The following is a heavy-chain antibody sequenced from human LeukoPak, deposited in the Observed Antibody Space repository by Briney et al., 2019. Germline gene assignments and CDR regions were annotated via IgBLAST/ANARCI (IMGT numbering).Heavy chain of an antibody. CDR1: GFTFSDFW. D-gene: IGHD6-19*01. CDR3: AREHTVAGIVFGS. V-gene: IGHV3-7*01. CDR2: INQDVREK. J-gene: IGHJ4*02. Sequence: GGSLRPSCAASGFTFSDFWMNWVRQPAGKGLGWVANINQDVREKFHADSVKGRFTPSRNNGQNSMYQQIDSLRTAHTSVYYCAREHTVAGIVFGSWGQGALVTV.